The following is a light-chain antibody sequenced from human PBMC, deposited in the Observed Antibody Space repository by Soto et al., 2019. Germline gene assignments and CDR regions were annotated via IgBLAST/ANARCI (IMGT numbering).Light chain of an antibody. J-gene: IGLJ1*01. V-gene: IGLV2-14*01. CDR2: EVS. Sequence: QSALTQPASVSGTPGQSITISCTGSSSDVGIYDFVSWYQHHPGRAPKLIVSEVSHRPSGVSHRFSGSKSGNTASLTISGRESEDEADYYCISYTIDAGRYVFGSGTKLTVL. CDR3: ISYTIDAGRYV. CDR1: SSDVGIYDF.